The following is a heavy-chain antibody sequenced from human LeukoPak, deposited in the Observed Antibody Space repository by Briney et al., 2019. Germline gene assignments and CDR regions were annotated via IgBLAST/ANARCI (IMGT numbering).Heavy chain of an antibody. CDR3: ARDVGLAGNYGSFFDP. CDR1: GYTFSSYA. J-gene: IGHJ5*02. Sequence: SVKVSCKASGYTFSSYAISWVRQAPGQGLEWVGGIITIFGTANYAQKFQGRVTITADESTSTAYMELSSLRSEDTAVYYCARDVGLAGNYGSFFDPWGQGTLVTVPS. D-gene: IGHD3-10*01. CDR2: IITIFGTA. V-gene: IGHV1-69*13.